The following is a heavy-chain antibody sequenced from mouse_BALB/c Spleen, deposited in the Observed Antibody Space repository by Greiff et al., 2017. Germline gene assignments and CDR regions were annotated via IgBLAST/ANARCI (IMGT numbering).Heavy chain of an antibody. CDR3: ARRGLGGFPYYYAMDY. V-gene: IGHV5-12-2*01. CDR1: GFTFSSYT. CDR2: ISNGGGST. D-gene: IGHD1-2*01. J-gene: IGHJ4*01. Sequence: EVKLVESGGGLVQPGGSLKLSCAASGFTFSSYTMSWVRQTPEKRLEWVAYISNGGGSTYYPDTVKGRFTISRDNAKNTLYLQMSSLKSEDTAMYYCARRGLGGFPYYYAMDYWGQGTSVTVSS.